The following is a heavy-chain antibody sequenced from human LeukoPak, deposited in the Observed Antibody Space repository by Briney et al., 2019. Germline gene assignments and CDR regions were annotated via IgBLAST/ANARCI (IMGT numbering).Heavy chain of an antibody. CDR2: IWYDGSNK. CDR3: AKDQTSTSKYFDY. D-gene: IGHD6-6*01. CDR1: GFTFSSYW. Sequence: GGSLRLSCAASGFTFSSYWMSWVRQAPGKGLEWVAVIWYDGSNKYYADSVKGRFTISRDNSKNTLYLQMSSLRAEDTAVYYCAKDQTSTSKYFDYWGQGTLVTVSS. J-gene: IGHJ4*02. V-gene: IGHV3-33*06.